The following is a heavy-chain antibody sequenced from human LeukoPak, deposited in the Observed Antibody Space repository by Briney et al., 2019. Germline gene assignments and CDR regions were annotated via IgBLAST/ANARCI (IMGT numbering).Heavy chain of an antibody. J-gene: IGHJ4*02. CDR2: IYSGGTT. CDR3: ARGKSNCHFDY. Sequence: AGGSLRLSCAASGFTVSTNCMTWVRQAPGKGLEWVSTIYSGGTTYYADSVMGRFTISRHNSRNTLYLQMNSLRAEDTAVYYCARGKSNCHFDYWGLGTLVTVSS. V-gene: IGHV3-53*04. CDR1: GFTVSTNC. D-gene: IGHD2-21*01.